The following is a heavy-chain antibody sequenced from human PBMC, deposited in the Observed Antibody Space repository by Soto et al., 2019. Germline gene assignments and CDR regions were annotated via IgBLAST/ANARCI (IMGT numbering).Heavy chain of an antibody. Sequence: SETLSLTCTVSGGSIISYYWSWILQPPGKGLEWIGYIYYSGSTNYNPSLKSRVTISVDTSKNQFSLKLSSVTAADTAVYYCARHDYGDYDAFDIWGQGTMVTVSS. CDR2: IYYSGST. CDR3: ARHDYGDYDAFDI. D-gene: IGHD4-17*01. CDR1: GGSIISYY. V-gene: IGHV4-59*08. J-gene: IGHJ3*02.